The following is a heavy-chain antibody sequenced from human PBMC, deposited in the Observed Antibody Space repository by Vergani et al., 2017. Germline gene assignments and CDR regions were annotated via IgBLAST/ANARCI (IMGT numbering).Heavy chain of an antibody. CDR2: INWNGGST. D-gene: IGHD2-21*02. CDR3: ARAVVTAAFGNWFDP. V-gene: IGHV3-20*04. Sequence: EVQLVESGGGVVRPGGSLRLSCAASGFTFDDFGMSWVRQAPGKGLEWVSGINWNGGSTGYADSVKGRFTISRDNAKNSLYLQMNSLRAEDTALYYCARAVVTAAFGNWFDPWGQGTLVTVSS. CDR1: GFTFDDFG. J-gene: IGHJ5*02.